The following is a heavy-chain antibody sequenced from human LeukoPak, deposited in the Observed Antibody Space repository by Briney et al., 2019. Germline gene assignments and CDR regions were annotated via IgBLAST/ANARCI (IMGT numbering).Heavy chain of an antibody. D-gene: IGHD4-23*01. Sequence: PSETLSLTCTVSGGSVSSYYWSWIRQPPGKGLEWIGYVYHSGSTNYNPALKSRVTISLDTSENQFSLKLSSVTAADTAVYYCAREANSPTARYWYFDLWGRGTPVTVSS. J-gene: IGHJ2*01. CDR1: GGSVSSYY. CDR2: VYHSGST. V-gene: IGHV4-59*02. CDR3: AREANSPTARYWYFDL.